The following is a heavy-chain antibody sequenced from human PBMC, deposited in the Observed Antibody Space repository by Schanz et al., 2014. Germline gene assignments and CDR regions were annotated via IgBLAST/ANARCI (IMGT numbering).Heavy chain of an antibody. D-gene: IGHD6-19*01. Sequence: QVQLVQSGAEVKKPGASVKVSCKASGYTFSSYGITWVRQAPGQGLEWMGWINGYNGHTLYAQKFQGRVTMTTDTSTSTSYMELTSLRCDDTAVYYCARGGYSSGWYDRDIAHFDYWGQGTLVTVSS. CDR3: ARGGYSSGWYDRDIAHFDY. V-gene: IGHV1-18*01. J-gene: IGHJ4*02. CDR2: INGYNGHT. CDR1: GYTFSSYG.